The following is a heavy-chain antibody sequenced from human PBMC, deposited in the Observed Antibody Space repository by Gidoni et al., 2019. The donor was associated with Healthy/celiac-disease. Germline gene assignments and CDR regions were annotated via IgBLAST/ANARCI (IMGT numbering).Heavy chain of an antibody. D-gene: IGHD3-3*01. J-gene: IGHJ4*02. CDR2: IKSKTDGGTT. Sequence: EVQLVESGGGLVKPGGSLRLSCAASGFTFSNAWMSWVRQAPGKGLEWVGRIKSKTDGGTTDYAAPVKGRFTISRDDSKNTLYLQMNSLKTEDTAVYYCTTDTGYYDFWSGYYTGGDYWGQGTLVTVSS. CDR3: TTDTGYYDFWSGYYTGGDY. V-gene: IGHV3-15*01. CDR1: GFTFSNAW.